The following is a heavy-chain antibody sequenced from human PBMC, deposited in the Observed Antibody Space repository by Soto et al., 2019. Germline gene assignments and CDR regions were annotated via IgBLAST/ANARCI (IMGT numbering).Heavy chain of an antibody. Sequence: GASVKVSCKVSGYTLTELSMHWVRQAPGKGLEWMGGFDPEDGETIYAQKFQGRVTMTEDTSTDTAYMELSSLRSEDTAVYYCATDPYYYHSSAYYLEEWGQGTLVTV. CDR1: GYTLTELS. CDR3: ATDPYYYHSSAYYLEE. J-gene: IGHJ4*02. V-gene: IGHV1-24*01. CDR2: FDPEDGET. D-gene: IGHD3-22*01.